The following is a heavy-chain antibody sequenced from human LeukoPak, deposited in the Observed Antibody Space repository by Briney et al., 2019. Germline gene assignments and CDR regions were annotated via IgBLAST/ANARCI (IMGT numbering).Heavy chain of an antibody. CDR2: ISGSGGTT. CDR1: GFIFSNYA. V-gene: IGHV3-23*01. J-gene: IGHJ4*02. CDR3: ARGGSVFAYFFDY. D-gene: IGHD3-10*01. Sequence: QPGGSLRLSCAPSGFIFSNYAMTWARLTPGKGLEWVSAISGSGGTTYYADSVKGRFPISRDSSTNTLYLQLSSLRAEDSAIYYCARGGSVFAYFFDYWGQGTLVTVSS.